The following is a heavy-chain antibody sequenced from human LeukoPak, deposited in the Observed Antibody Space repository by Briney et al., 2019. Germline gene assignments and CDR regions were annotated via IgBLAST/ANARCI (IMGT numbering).Heavy chain of an antibody. Sequence: PGGSLRLSCAASGFTFSSYGMHWVRQGPGKGLEWVSAISGSGGSTYYADSVKGRFTISRDNSKNTLYLQMNSLRAEDTAVYYCARALNLLDPVTLDYWGQGTLVTVSS. CDR2: ISGSGGST. D-gene: IGHD1-1*01. CDR1: GFTFSSYG. CDR3: ARALNLLDPVTLDY. V-gene: IGHV3-23*01. J-gene: IGHJ4*02.